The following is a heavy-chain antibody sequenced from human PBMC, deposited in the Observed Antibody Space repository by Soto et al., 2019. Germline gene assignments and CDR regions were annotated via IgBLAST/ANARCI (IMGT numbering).Heavy chain of an antibody. CDR3: VRESGVAADC. V-gene: IGHV3-74*01. Sequence: ESGGVLVQPGGSLRLSCVASGCTFDSHWMHWVRQAPGEGLVWVSRIKTDGYAAAYADAVKSRFTISRDNTKNTVYLQMNSRRAEDTAVYFRVRESGVAADCWGQGTLVTVSS. CDR2: IKTDGYAA. CDR1: GCTFDSHW. D-gene: IGHD6-19*01. J-gene: IGHJ4*02.